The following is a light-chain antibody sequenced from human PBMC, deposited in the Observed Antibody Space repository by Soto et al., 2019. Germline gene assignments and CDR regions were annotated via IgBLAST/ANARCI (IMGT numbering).Light chain of an antibody. Sequence: EIVLTQSPATLSLSPGERATLSCRASQSVSSYLAWYQQKPGQAPMLLIYDASNRATGIPARFSGSGAGTDFTLTISSLEPEDVAFYYCQQRSTTWTFGQGTKVEIK. J-gene: IGKJ1*01. V-gene: IGKV3-11*01. CDR2: DAS. CDR1: QSVSSY. CDR3: QQRSTTWT.